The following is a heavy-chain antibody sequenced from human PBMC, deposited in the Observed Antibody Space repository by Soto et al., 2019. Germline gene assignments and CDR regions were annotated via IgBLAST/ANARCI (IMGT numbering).Heavy chain of an antibody. Sequence: QVQLVQSGAEVKKPGASVKVSCKASGYTFTSYYMHWVRQAPGQGLEWMGIINPSGGSTSYAQKFQGRVTMTRDTSTSTVYMELSSLRSEDTAVYYCARASYYYDSSGYFRGDNAFDIWGQGTMVTVSS. V-gene: IGHV1-46*01. CDR2: INPSGGST. CDR1: GYTFTSYY. CDR3: ARASYYYDSSGYFRGDNAFDI. J-gene: IGHJ3*02. D-gene: IGHD3-22*01.